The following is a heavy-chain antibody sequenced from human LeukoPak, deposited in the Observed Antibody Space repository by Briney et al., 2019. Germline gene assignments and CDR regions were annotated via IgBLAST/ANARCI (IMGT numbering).Heavy chain of an antibody. CDR2: INHSGST. CDR1: GGSFSGYY. D-gene: IGHD2-21*01. Sequence: SETLSLTCAVYGGSFSGYYWSWIRQPPGKGLEWIGEINHSGSTNYNPSLKSRVTISVDTSKNQFSLKLSSVTAADTAVYYCARMAVVRGWFDPRGQGTLVTVSS. CDR3: ARMAVVRGWFDP. V-gene: IGHV4-34*01. J-gene: IGHJ5*02.